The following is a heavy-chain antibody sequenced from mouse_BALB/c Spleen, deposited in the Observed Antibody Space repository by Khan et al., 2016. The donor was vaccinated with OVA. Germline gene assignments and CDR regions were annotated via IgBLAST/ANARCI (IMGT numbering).Heavy chain of an antibody. Sequence: QLEESGPDLVKPSQSLSLTCTVTGYSITSGYSWHWIRQFPGNKLEWVGYIHYSGRTNYNPSLKSRLSITRDTSKNQFFLQLNSMTTEDSATVYCVRLRIITTATSVYFDYWAQGTTLTVSS. CDR1: GYSITSGYS. J-gene: IGHJ2*01. CDR3: VRLRIITTATSVYFDY. CDR2: IHYSGRT. D-gene: IGHD1-2*01. V-gene: IGHV3-1*02.